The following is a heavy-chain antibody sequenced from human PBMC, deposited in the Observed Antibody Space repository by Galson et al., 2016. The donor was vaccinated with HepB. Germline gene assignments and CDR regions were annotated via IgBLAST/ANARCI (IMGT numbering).Heavy chain of an antibody. Sequence: ETLSLTCTVSGGSISSYHWSWIRQPAGKGLEWIGRIYSSGSTNYNPSLKSRVTMSVDRSHNQVALKLTSVTAADTAVYYCAKDHSGTIVVPAAMRWFDPWGQGTLVSVSS. J-gene: IGHJ5*02. V-gene: IGHV4-4*07. D-gene: IGHD2-2*01. CDR2: IYSSGST. CDR3: AKDHSGTIVVPAAMRWFDP. CDR1: GGSISSYH.